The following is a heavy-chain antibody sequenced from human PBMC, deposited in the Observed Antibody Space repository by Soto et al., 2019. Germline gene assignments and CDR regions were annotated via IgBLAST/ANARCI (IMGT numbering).Heavy chain of an antibody. J-gene: IGHJ4*02. CDR1: GFTFSSYG. CDR2: IWYDGSNK. V-gene: IGHV3-33*01. D-gene: IGHD2-21*02. Sequence: VQLVESGGGVVQPGRSLRLSCAASGFTFSSYGMHWVRQAPGKGLEWVAVIWYDGSNKYYADSVKGRFTISRDNSKNTLYLQMNSLRAEDTAVYYCARGDCGGDCYSGYYFDYWGQGTLVTVSS. CDR3: ARGDCGGDCYSGYYFDY.